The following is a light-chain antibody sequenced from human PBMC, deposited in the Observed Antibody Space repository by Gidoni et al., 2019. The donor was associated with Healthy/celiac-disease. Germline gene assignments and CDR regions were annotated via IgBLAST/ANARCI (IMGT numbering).Light chain of an antibody. CDR3: QAWDSSTAGV. Sequence: EVPQPPSVSVSPGQTASITCSGDKLGDKYACWYQQKPGQSPVLVIYQDSKRPSGIPERFSGSNSGNTATLTISGTQAMDEADYYCQAWDSSTAGVFGTGTKVTVL. CDR1: KLGDKY. J-gene: IGLJ1*01. V-gene: IGLV3-1*01. CDR2: QDS.